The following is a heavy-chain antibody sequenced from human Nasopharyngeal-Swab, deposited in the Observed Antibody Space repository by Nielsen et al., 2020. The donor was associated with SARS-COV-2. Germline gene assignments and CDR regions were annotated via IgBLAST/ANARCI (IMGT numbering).Heavy chain of an antibody. CDR3: AKYGSGNFGHNWLDP. V-gene: IGHV3-23*01. D-gene: IGHD3-10*01. CDR2: ISGSGGST. Sequence: GESLKISCAASGFTFTNYAMSWVRQAPGKGLEWVSAISGSGGSTNYADPVKGRFTISRDNSKNTLYLQMNSLRAEDTAVYYCAKYGSGNFGHNWLDPWGQGTLVTVSS. J-gene: IGHJ5*02. CDR1: GFTFTNYA.